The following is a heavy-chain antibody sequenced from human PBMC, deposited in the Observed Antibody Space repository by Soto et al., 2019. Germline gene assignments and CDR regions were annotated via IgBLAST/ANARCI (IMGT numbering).Heavy chain of an antibody. D-gene: IGHD6-13*01. CDR2: IKSKTDGGTT. CDR1: GFTFSNAW. Sequence: EVQLVESGGGLVKPGGSLRLSCAASGFTFSNAWMSWVRQAPGKGLGWVGRIKSKTDGGTTDYAAPVKGRFSISRDDSKNTLYLQMNSLKTEDTAVYYGTTARGVGGYSSFADAFDIWGQGTMVTVSS. V-gene: IGHV3-15*01. J-gene: IGHJ3*02. CDR3: TTARGVGGYSSFADAFDI.